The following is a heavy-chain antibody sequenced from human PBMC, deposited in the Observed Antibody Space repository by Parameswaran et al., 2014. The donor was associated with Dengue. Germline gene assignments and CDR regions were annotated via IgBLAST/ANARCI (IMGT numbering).Heavy chain of an antibody. CDR3: AREDSNYPYYYYGMDV. Sequence: WIRQPPGKGLEWVAVLWYDGGDKYYADSVKGRFTISRDQSRNTLHLQMNSLRAEDTAVYYCAREDSNYPYYYYGMDVWGQGTTVTVSS. CDR2: LWYDGGDK. V-gene: IGHV3-33*01. J-gene: IGHJ6*02. D-gene: IGHD4-11*01.